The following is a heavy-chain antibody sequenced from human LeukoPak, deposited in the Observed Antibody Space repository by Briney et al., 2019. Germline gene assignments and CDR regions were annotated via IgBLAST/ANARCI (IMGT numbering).Heavy chain of an antibody. V-gene: IGHV3-74*01. CDR1: GFSFSETW. Sequence: GGSLRLSCAASGFSFSETWMHCVRQVPGKGLVWVSRIRSDGSDARYAESVKGRFTISRDNAKNTLYLQMNRLRDEDTAVYYCAKVRVSSSWYYFDYWGQGTLVTVSS. CDR3: AKVRVSSSWYYFDY. D-gene: IGHD6-13*01. CDR2: IRSDGSDA. J-gene: IGHJ4*02.